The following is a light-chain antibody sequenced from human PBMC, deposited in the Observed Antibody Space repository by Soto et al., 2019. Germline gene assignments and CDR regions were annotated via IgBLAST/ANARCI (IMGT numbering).Light chain of an antibody. Sequence: QAVVTQPASVSGSPGQSITISCTGTSSDVGSYNLVSWYQQHPGKAPKLMIYEGSKRPSGVSNRFSGSKSGNTASLTISGLQAEDESDYYCCSYAGRTLFGGGTKLTVL. CDR2: EGS. CDR3: CSYAGRTL. CDR1: SSDVGSYNL. J-gene: IGLJ2*01. V-gene: IGLV2-23*01.